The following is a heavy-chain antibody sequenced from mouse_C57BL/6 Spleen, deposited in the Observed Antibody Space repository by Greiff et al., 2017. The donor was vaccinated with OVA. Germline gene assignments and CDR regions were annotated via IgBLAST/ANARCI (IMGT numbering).Heavy chain of an antibody. CDR3: ASRASCDGYFDY. D-gene: IGHD6-1*01. CDR2: IYPGSGST. J-gene: IGHJ2*01. CDR1: GYTFTSYW. V-gene: IGHV1-55*01. Sequence: QVQLQQPGAELVKPGASVKMSCKASGYTFTSYWITWVKQRPGQGLEWIGDIYPGSGSTNYNEKFKSKATLTVDTSSSTAYMQLSSLTSEDSAVYYCASRASCDGYFDYWGQGTTLTVSS.